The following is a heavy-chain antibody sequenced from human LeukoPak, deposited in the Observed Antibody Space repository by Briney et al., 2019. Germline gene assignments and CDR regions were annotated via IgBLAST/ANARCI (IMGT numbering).Heavy chain of an antibody. V-gene: IGHV3-30*02. D-gene: IGHD5-24*01. CDR1: GFTFRNYD. Sequence: GGSLRLSCIPSGFTFRNYDMHWVRQAPGKGLEWVAFIRRDGSDRFHADSVKGRFTISRDNSRNTLYLQMNSLRADDTAVYYCAMKAVPRPRLHDAFDFWGQGTVVSVSS. J-gene: IGHJ3*01. CDR2: IRRDGSDR. CDR3: AMKAVPRPRLHDAFDF.